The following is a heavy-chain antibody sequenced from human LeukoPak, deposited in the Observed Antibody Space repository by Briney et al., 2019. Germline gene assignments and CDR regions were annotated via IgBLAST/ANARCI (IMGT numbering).Heavy chain of an antibody. Sequence: GESLKISCKGSGYSFTSYWIGWVRQMPGKGLEWMGIIYPGDSDTRYSPSFQGQVTISADRSISTAYLQWSSLKASDTAMYYCARGELLHHNWFDPWGQGTLVTVSS. J-gene: IGHJ5*02. D-gene: IGHD1-26*01. CDR1: GYSFTSYW. V-gene: IGHV5-51*01. CDR3: ARGELLHHNWFDP. CDR2: IYPGDSDT.